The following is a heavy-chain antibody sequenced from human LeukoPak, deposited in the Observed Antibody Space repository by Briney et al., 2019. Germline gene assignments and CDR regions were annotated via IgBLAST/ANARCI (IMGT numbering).Heavy chain of an antibody. Sequence: GGSLRLSCAASGFIFSNYSMNWVRQAPGKGLEWVSAISGSGGSTYYADSVKGRFTISRDNSKNTLYLQMNSLRAEDTAVYYCAKDFSTQLRCFDWLIDYWGQGTLVTVSS. CDR2: ISGSGGST. V-gene: IGHV3-23*01. D-gene: IGHD3-9*01. CDR1: GFIFSNYS. J-gene: IGHJ4*02. CDR3: AKDFSTQLRCFDWLIDY.